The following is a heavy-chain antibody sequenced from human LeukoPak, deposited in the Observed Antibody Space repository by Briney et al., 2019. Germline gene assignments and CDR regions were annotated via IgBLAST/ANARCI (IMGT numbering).Heavy chain of an antibody. D-gene: IGHD3-3*01. CDR1: GYTFTSYY. V-gene: IGHV1-46*01. CDR3: ARESGITIFGVVINYGMDV. Sequence: ASVKVSCKASGYTFTSYYMHWVRQAPGQGLEWMGIINPSGGSTSYAQKFQGRVTMTRDTSTSTVYMELSSLRSEDAAVNYCARESGITIFGVVINYGMDVWGQGTTVTVSS. J-gene: IGHJ6*02. CDR2: INPSGGST.